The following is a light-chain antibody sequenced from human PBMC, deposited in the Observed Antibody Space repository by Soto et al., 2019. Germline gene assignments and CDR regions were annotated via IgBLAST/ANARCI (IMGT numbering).Light chain of an antibody. CDR2: DVS. CDR1: QGITHY. CDR3: VQHETYPRA. V-gene: IGKV1-17*01. J-gene: IGKJ2*01. Sequence: IQMTQSPSSLSASVGDRVTITCRASQGITHYLGWYQQKPGKAPKRLIFDVSTLQSGVPSRFSGSGSGTEFTRTIIGLQTEDSATDYWVQHETYPRAFGQGTKLVI.